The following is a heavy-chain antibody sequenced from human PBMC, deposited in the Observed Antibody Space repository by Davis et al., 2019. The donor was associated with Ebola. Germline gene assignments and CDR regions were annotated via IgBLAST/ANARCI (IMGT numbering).Heavy chain of an antibody. D-gene: IGHD4-11*01. J-gene: IGHJ6*03. CDR1: GFTFSSYA. CDR2: ISSNGGST. Sequence: GESLKISCAASGFTFSSYAMHWVRQAPGKGLEYVSGISSNGGSTYYANSVKGRFTISRDNSKNTLYLQMNSLRAEDTAVYYCAKDRSYSNYRYYYMDVWGKGTTVTVSS. CDR3: AKDRSYSNYRYYYMDV. V-gene: IGHV3-64*01.